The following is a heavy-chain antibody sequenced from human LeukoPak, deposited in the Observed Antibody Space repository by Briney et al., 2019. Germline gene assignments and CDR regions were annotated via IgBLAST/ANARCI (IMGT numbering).Heavy chain of an antibody. J-gene: IGHJ4*02. CDR1: GYTFTSSD. D-gene: IGHD6-19*01. CDR3: ARGGAGTLEAVD. Sequence: ASVKVSCKASGYTFTSSDINWVRQATGQGLEWMGWMNPNSGDTGYAQKFQGRVTMTRNTSISTAYMELSSLRSEDTGVYYCARGGAGTLEAVDWGPGTLVTVS. CDR2: MNPNSGDT. V-gene: IGHV1-8*01.